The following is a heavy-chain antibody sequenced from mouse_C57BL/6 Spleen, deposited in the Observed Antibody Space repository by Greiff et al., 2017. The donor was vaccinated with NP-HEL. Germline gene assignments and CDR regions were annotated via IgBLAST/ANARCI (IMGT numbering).Heavy chain of an antibody. V-gene: IGHV1-19*01. CDR2: INPYNGGT. J-gene: IGHJ4*01. Sequence: VHVKQSGPVLVKPGASVKMSCKASGYTFTDYYMNWVKQSHGKSLEWIGVINPYNGGTSYNQKFKGKATLTVDKSSSTAYMELNSLTSEDSAVYYCARSGSNYDAMDYWGQGTSVTVSS. CDR3: ARSGSNYDAMDY. D-gene: IGHD2-5*01. CDR1: GYTFTDYY.